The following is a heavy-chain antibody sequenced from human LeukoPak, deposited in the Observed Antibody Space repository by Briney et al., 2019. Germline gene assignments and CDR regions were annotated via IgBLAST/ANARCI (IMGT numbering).Heavy chain of an antibody. V-gene: IGHV4-4*07. Sequence: PSETLSLTCTVPGGSISSYYWSWIRQPAGKGLEWIGRIYTSGSTNYNPSLKSRVTMSVDTSKNQFSLKLSSVTAADTAVYYCARDYGYSSSWYLDYWGQGTLVTVSS. J-gene: IGHJ4*02. CDR3: ARDYGYSSSWYLDY. CDR1: GGSISSYY. CDR2: IYTSGST. D-gene: IGHD6-13*01.